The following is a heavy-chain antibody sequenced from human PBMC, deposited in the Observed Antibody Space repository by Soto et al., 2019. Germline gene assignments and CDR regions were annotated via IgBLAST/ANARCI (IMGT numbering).Heavy chain of an antibody. CDR2: VIPIFGTA. CDR3: ARGPRVSGYFDY. D-gene: IGHD3-22*01. Sequence: SVKVSCKASGGTFSSYAISWVRQAPGQGLEWMGGVIPIFGTANYSQKFQGRVTITADESPSTAYMQLSSLRSEDTAVYYCARGPRVSGYFDYSGPGTMVTVYS. CDR1: GGTFSSYA. J-gene: IGHJ4*02. V-gene: IGHV1-69*13.